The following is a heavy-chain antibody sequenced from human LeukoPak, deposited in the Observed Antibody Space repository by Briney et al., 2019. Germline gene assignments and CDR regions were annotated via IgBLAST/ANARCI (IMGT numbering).Heavy chain of an antibody. Sequence: ASVKVSCKASGYSFSSYGISWVRQAPGQGLEWMGGIIPIFGTANYAQKFQGRVTITTDESTSTAYMELSSLRSEDTAVYYCARGLRPDDAFDIWGQGTMVTVSS. CDR1: GYSFSSYG. CDR2: IIPIFGTA. J-gene: IGHJ3*02. D-gene: IGHD4-17*01. V-gene: IGHV1-69*05. CDR3: ARGLRPDDAFDI.